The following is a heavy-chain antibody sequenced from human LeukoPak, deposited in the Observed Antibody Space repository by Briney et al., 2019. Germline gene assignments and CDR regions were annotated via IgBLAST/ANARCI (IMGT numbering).Heavy chain of an antibody. CDR3: ARDGIICGGDCYPYNWFDP. CDR2: ISSSSSYI. J-gene: IGHJ5*02. V-gene: IGHV3-21*01. CDR1: GFTFSSYW. Sequence: GGSLRLSCAASGFTFSSYWMSWVRQAPGKGLGWVSSISSSSSYIYYGDSVKGRFTISRDNAKNSLSLQMNSLRAEDTAVYYCARDGIICGGDCYPYNWFDPWGQGTLVTVSS. D-gene: IGHD2-21*01.